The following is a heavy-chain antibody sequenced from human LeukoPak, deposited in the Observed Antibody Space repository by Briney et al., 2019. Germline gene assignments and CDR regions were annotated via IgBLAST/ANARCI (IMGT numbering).Heavy chain of an antibody. CDR2: ISYDGSNK. D-gene: IGHD3-16*02. J-gene: IGHJ4*02. V-gene: IGHV3-30*18. CDR3: AKLYNDYVWGSYRFPFDY. CDR1: GFTFSSYG. Sequence: PGRSLRLSCAASGFTFSSYGMHWVRQAPGKGLEWVAVISYDGSNKYYADSVKGRFTISRDNSKNTLYLQMNSLRAEDTAVYYCAKLYNDYVWGSYRFPFDYWGQGTLVTVSS.